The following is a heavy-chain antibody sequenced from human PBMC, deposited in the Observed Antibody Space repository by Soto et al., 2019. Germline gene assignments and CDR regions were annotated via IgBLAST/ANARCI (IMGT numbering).Heavy chain of an antibody. V-gene: IGHV3-21*01. CDR2: ISSSSSYI. D-gene: IGHD4-17*01. Sequence: GWSLRLSCAASVFTFISYSMNWVRQAPGKGLEWVSSISSSSSYIYYADSVKGRFTISRDNAKNSLYLQMNSLRAEDTAVYYCASAEHDYGDYPWFDPWGQGTLVTV. J-gene: IGHJ5*02. CDR3: ASAEHDYGDYPWFDP. CDR1: VFTFISYS.